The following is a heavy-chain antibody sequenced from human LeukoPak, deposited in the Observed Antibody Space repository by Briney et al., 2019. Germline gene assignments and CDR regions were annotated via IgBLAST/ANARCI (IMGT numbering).Heavy chain of an antibody. J-gene: IGHJ4*02. CDR1: GXSXTXXX. D-gene: IGHD3-3*01. CDR2: IYLGDSDT. Sequence: GASLKISCKGSGXSXTXXXXXWVRXMPGXXXXXXXIIYLGDSDTRYSPSFQGQVTISADKSISTAYLQWSSLKASDTAMYYCARLRHYDSERVIDYWGQGTLVTVSS. V-gene: IGHV5-51*01. CDR3: ARLRHYDSERVIDY.